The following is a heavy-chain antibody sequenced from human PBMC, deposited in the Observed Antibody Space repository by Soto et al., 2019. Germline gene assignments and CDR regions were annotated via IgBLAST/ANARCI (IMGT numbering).Heavy chain of an antibody. J-gene: IGHJ4*02. D-gene: IGHD3-16*01. CDR1: GGTFSSYA. V-gene: IGHV1-69*01. Sequence: QVQLVQSGAEVKKPGSSVKVSCKASGGTFSSYAISWVRQAPGQGLEWMGGIIPIFGTANYAQKFQGRVTIPAYEPTSTAYMKLSSVRSEATAVYYCAKLGLGENYWGKGTLVTVSS. CDR3: AKLGLGENY. CDR2: IIPIFGTA.